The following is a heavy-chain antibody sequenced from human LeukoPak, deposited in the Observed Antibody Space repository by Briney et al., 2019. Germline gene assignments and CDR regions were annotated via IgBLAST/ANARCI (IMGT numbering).Heavy chain of an antibody. CDR3: ARDPGRYDFWSGYYTPYYYYGMDV. CDR2: IWYDGSNK. J-gene: IGHJ6*02. CDR1: GFTFSSYG. V-gene: IGHV3-33*01. D-gene: IGHD3-3*01. Sequence: GGSLRLSCAASGFTFSSYGMHWVRQAPGKGLEWVAVIWYDGSNKYYADSVKGRFTISRDNSKNTLYLQMNSLRAEDKAVYYCARDPGRYDFWSGYYTPYYYYGMDVWGQGTTVTVSS.